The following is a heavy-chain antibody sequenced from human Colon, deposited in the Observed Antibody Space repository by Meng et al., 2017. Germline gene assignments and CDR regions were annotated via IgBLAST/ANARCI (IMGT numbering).Heavy chain of an antibody. CDR1: GFALSGVT. CDR3: ARARELWGRPLPSPFDY. CDR2: IYWDDDK. Sequence: QITLKESGPTLVKPTQTLKLTFSISGFALSGVTVAWIRQPPGKALECLAVIYWDDDKRYRPSLESRLTITKDTSKNQVVLTMTNVDPVDTATYYCARARELWGRPLPSPFDYWGQGTLVTVSS. D-gene: IGHD7-27*01. J-gene: IGHJ4*02. V-gene: IGHV2-5*02.